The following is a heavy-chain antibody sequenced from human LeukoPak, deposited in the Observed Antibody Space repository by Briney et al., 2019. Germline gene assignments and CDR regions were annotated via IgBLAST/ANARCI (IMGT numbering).Heavy chain of an antibody. J-gene: IGHJ4*02. D-gene: IGHD2-15*01. CDR3: ARVGAHSSGGSCYSRVYDY. Sequence: PSQTLSLTCTVSGGSIISGSYYWSWIRQPAGKGLEWIGRSYTSGSTSYNPSLKSRVTISLATSKNQFSLQLSSVTAADTAVYYCARVGAHSSGGSCYSRVYDYWGQGTMVTVSS. V-gene: IGHV4-61*02. CDR1: GGSIISGSYY. CDR2: SYTSGST.